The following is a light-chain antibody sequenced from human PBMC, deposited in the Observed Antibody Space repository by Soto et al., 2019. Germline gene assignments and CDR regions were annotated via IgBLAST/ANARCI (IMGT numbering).Light chain of an antibody. CDR2: EVI. V-gene: IGLV2-14*01. CDR3: SSYTTMSTKV. Sequence: QSALTQPASVSGSPGQSITISCTGTGSDVGAYDYVSWYQQHPGRPPKLIIFEVIHRPSGVSSRFSGSRSGNTASLTISGLQAQDEADYYCSSYTTMSTKVFGTGTKVTVL. J-gene: IGLJ1*01. CDR1: GSDVGAYDY.